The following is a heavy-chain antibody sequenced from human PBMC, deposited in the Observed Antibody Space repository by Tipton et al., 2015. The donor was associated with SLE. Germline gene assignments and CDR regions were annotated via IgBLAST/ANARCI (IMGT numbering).Heavy chain of an antibody. D-gene: IGHD3-10*01. CDR2: IYYSGST. CDR3: ASRGAHFYYYYYGMDV. CDR1: GGSISSHY. V-gene: IGHV4-59*08. J-gene: IGHJ6*02. Sequence: TLSLTCTVSGGSISSHYWSWIRQPPGKGLEWIGYIYYSGSTNYNPSLKSRVTISVDTSKNQFSLKLSSVTAADTAVYYCASRGAHFYYYYYGMDVWGQGTTVTVSS.